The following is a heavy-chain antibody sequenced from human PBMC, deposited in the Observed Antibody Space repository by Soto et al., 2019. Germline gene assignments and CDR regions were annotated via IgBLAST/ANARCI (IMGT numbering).Heavy chain of an antibody. D-gene: IGHD2-21*02. Sequence: ASVKVSCKASGYTFTSYGISWVRQAPGQGLEWMGWISAYNGNTNYAQKLQGRVTMTTDTSTSTAYMELRSLRSDDTAVYYCARVKKVGVTAIGRWFDPWGQGTLVTGSS. CDR1: GYTFTSYG. CDR2: ISAYNGNT. J-gene: IGHJ5*02. V-gene: IGHV1-18*01. CDR3: ARVKKVGVTAIGRWFDP.